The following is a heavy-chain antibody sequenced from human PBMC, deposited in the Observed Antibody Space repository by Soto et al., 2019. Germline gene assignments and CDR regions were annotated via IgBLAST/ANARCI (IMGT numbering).Heavy chain of an antibody. J-gene: IGHJ4*02. Sequence: SETLSLTCTLSGGSISGYYWSWIRQPPGKGLEWIGYVYYSGSTKYNPSLESRVTISVDMSNNQFTLMLTSVTAADTAVYYCAKYRRTDAEGYRLDFWGQGTLVTVSS. D-gene: IGHD5-12*01. CDR1: GGSISGYY. CDR2: VYYSGST. V-gene: IGHV4-59*01. CDR3: AKYRRTDAEGYRLDF.